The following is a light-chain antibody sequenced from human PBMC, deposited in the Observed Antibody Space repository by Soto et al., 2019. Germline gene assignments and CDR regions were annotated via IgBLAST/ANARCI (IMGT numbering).Light chain of an antibody. CDR2: DVS. CDR3: ASYTTSSTVV. J-gene: IGLJ2*01. Sequence: QSVLTQPASVSGSPGQAITISCTGTTSDIGRFNYVSWYHHHTGKAPKLMIYDVSNLPSVLSNRFSGSKSGNTASLIISGLEAKAEADYYCASYTTSSTVVLGGGTKLTVL. V-gene: IGLV2-14*03. CDR1: TSDIGRFNY.